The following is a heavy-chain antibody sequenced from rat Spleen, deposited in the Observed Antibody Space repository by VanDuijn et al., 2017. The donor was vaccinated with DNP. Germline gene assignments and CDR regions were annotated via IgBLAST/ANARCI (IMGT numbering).Heavy chain of an antibody. Sequence: QVQLKESGPGLVQPSQTLSLTCTVAGFSLTSNNVHWVRQPPGKGLEWMGVIWNSGGTRYDSSLKSRLTIPKDTSKSQVFLKVDRLQTEDAANYYCAKANGRDWGQGVMVTVSS. CDR1: GFSLTSNN. D-gene: IGHD4-3*01. CDR3: AKANGRD. J-gene: IGHJ2*01. V-gene: IGHV2-41*01. CDR2: IWNSGGT.